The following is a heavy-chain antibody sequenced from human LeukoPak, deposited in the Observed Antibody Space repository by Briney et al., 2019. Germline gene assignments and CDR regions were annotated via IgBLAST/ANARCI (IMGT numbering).Heavy chain of an antibody. CDR1: GFTFSSYA. CDR3: ARLQPYYYYMDV. V-gene: IGHV3-30-3*01. D-gene: IGHD4-11*01. J-gene: IGHJ6*03. CDR2: ISYDGSNK. Sequence: PGRSLRLSCAASGFTFSSYAMHWVRQAPGKGLEWVAVISYDGSNKYYADSVKGRFTISRDNSKNTLYLQMNSLRAEDTAVYYCARLQPYYYYMDVWGKGTTVTVSS.